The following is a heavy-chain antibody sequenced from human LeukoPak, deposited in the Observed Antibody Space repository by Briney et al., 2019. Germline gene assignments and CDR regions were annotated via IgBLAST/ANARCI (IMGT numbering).Heavy chain of an antibody. V-gene: IGHV3-23*01. Sequence: PGGSLRLSCAASGFTFSNYAMNWVRQAPGKGLEWVSLISGSTGSTYYADSVKGRFSISRDNSKNTIYLQMNSLRAEDTAVYYCAKGPVSAIVGAITLDYWGQGTLVTVSS. CDR3: AKGPVSAIVGAITLDY. CDR2: ISGSTGST. D-gene: IGHD1-26*01. J-gene: IGHJ4*02. CDR1: GFTFSNYA.